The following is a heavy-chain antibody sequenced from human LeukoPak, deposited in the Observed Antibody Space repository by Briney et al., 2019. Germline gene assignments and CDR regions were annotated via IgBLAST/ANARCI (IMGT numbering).Heavy chain of an antibody. CDR3: TSSYCSGGSCYRRYNYYYYMDV. Sequence: GGSLRLSCAASGFTFSGSAMHWVRQASGKGLEWVGRIRSKANSYATAYAPSVKGRFTISRDDSKNTAYLQMNSLKTEDTAVYYCTSSYCSGGSCYRRYNYYYYMDVWGKGTTVTVSS. CDR2: IRSKANSYAT. CDR1: GFTFSGSA. J-gene: IGHJ6*03. V-gene: IGHV3-73*01. D-gene: IGHD2-15*01.